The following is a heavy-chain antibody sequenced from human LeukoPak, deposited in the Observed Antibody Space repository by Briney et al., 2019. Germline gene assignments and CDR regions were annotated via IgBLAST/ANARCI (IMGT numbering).Heavy chain of an antibody. J-gene: IGHJ6*03. CDR2: IFYTGTT. CDR3: ARHAPSYDYYGSGGYYMDV. Sequence: SETLSLTCTVSGGSISSSSYYWGWIRQPPGKGLEWIGSIFYTGTTFYIPSLKSRLTISVDTSKNQFSLRLTSVTAADTAVYYCARHAPSYDYYGSGGYYMDVRGTGTTVTISS. CDR1: GGSISSSSYY. V-gene: IGHV4-39*01. D-gene: IGHD3-10*01.